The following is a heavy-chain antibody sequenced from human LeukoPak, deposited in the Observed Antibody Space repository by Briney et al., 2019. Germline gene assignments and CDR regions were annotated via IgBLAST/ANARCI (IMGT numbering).Heavy chain of an antibody. CDR1: GGSISSYY. Sequence: SETLSLTCTVSGGSISSYYWSWIRQPPGKGLEWIGYIYYSGSTNYNPSLKSRVTISVDTSKNQFSLKLSSVTAVDTAVYYCARSIAVAGPFDYWGQGTLVTVSS. J-gene: IGHJ4*02. CDR3: ARSIAVAGPFDY. D-gene: IGHD6-19*01. CDR2: IYYSGST. V-gene: IGHV4-59*01.